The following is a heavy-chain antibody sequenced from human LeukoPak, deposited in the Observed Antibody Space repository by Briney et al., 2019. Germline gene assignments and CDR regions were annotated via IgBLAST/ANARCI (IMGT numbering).Heavy chain of an antibody. CDR3: AKDQGEWELPGV. CDR1: GFTFSSYA. Sequence: PGGSLRLSCAASGFTFSSYAMSWVRQAPGKGLEWVSAIRGSGGSTYYADSVKGRFTISRDNSKNTLYLQMNSLRAEDTAVYYCAKDQGEWELPGVWGQGTLVTVSS. CDR2: IRGSGGST. D-gene: IGHD1-26*01. J-gene: IGHJ4*02. V-gene: IGHV3-23*01.